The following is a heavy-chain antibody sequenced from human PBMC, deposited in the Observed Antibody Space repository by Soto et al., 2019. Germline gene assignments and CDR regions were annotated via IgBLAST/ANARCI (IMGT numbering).Heavy chain of an antibody. CDR1: GFTFSSYS. Sequence: QPGGSLRLSCAASGFTFSSYSMNWVRQAPGKGLEWVSYISSSSSTIYYADSVKGRFTISRDNAKNSLYLQMNSLRDEDTAVYYCARDENYYDSSGPTDGVDYWGQGTLVTVSS. CDR3: ARDENYYDSSGPTDGVDY. CDR2: ISSSSSTI. J-gene: IGHJ4*02. V-gene: IGHV3-48*02. D-gene: IGHD3-22*01.